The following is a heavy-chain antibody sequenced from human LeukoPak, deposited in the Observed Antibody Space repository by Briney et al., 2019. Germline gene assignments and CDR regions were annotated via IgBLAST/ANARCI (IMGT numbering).Heavy chain of an antibody. CDR3: AGTWKSQSLDNYYGLGV. V-gene: IGHV4-39*07. D-gene: IGHD6-19*01. CDR1: GGSIRSSYYY. Sequence: SETLSLTCTVSGGSIRSSYYYWGWIRQPPGKGLEWIGSIYDSGSTYYNPSLKSRVTISVDTSKNQFSLILNSVTAADTAVYFCAGTWKSQSLDNYYGLGVWAQGTAVTVPS. CDR2: IYDSGST. J-gene: IGHJ6*02.